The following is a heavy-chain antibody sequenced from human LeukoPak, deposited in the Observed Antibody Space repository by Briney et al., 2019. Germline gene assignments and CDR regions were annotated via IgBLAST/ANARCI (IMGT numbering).Heavy chain of an antibody. J-gene: IGHJ1*01. D-gene: IGHD3-22*01. CDR2: ISSNGGST. CDR1: GFTFSSYA. V-gene: IGHV3-64D*09. Sequence: GGSLRLSCSASGFTFSSYAMHWVRQAPGKGLEYVSAISSNGGSTYYADSVKGRFTISRDNSKNTLYLQMSSLRAEDTAVYYCVKDGGSYYDSGGYFQHWGQGTLVTVSS. CDR3: VKDGGSYYDSGGYFQH.